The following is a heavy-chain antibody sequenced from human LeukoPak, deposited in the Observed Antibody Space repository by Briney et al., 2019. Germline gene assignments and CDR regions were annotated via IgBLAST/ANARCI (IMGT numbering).Heavy chain of an antibody. CDR2: ISGNGVGT. D-gene: IGHD2-15*01. Sequence: PGGSLRLSCAASGFTVSSNYMSWVRQAPGKGLEWVSGISGNGVGTYYADSVKGRFTISRDNSKNTLSLQLNSLRAEDTAIYYCAKDGGSTPYYFDYWGQGTLVTVSS. CDR3: AKDGGSTPYYFDY. CDR1: GFTVSSNY. V-gene: IGHV3-23*01. J-gene: IGHJ4*02.